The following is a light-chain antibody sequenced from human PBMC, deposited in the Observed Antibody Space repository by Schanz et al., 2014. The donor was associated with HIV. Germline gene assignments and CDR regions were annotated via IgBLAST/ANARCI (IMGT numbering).Light chain of an antibody. CDR1: QTIGRL. V-gene: IGKV1-5*03. Sequence: IQMTQSPSTVSTSVGDRVTITCRASQTIGRLLAWYQQKPGRAPKLLIYQASILETGVPSRFSGSGSGTEFTLTISSLQPDDFATYYCQQCVTYPYTFGQGTKLEIK. CDR2: QAS. J-gene: IGKJ2*01. CDR3: QQCVTYPYT.